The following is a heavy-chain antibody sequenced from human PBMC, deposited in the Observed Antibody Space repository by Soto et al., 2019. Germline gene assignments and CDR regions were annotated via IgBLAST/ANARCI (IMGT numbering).Heavy chain of an antibody. J-gene: IGHJ4*02. CDR3: ARYLGVATILDY. CDR1: GGSISSGGYY. D-gene: IGHD5-12*01. CDR2: IYYSGST. Sequence: SETLSLTCTVSGGSISSGGYYWSWIRQHPGKGLEWIGYIYYSGSTYYNPSLKSRVTISVDTSKNQFSLKLSSVTAADTAVYYCARYLGVATILDYWGQGTLVTVSS. V-gene: IGHV4-31*03.